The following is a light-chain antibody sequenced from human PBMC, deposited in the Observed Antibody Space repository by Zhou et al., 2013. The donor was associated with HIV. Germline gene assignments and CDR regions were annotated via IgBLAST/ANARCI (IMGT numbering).Light chain of an antibody. Sequence: DIQMTQSPSSLSASVGDRGTITCRASQSISNYLNWYQQKPGKAPKLLIYAASSLQSGVPSGFSGSGSGTEFTLTISSLQPEDFATYYCQQYNSYSTYSFGQGTKLEIK. V-gene: IGKV1-17*01. CDR1: QSISNY. CDR2: AAS. J-gene: IGKJ2*03. CDR3: QQYNSYSTYS.